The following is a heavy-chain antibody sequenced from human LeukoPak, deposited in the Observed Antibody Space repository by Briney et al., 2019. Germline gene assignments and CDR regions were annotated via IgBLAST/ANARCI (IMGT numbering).Heavy chain of an antibody. V-gene: IGHV3-7*01. Sequence: PGGSLRLSCTASGFTFSSYWMSWVRQAPGKGLEWVANIKQDGGEKYYVDSVKGRFTISRDNAKNSLYLQMNSLRAEDTAVYYCARLGARQVLDYWGQGTLATVSS. D-gene: IGHD4-17*01. CDR3: ARLGARQVLDY. J-gene: IGHJ4*02. CDR1: GFTFSSYW. CDR2: IKQDGGEK.